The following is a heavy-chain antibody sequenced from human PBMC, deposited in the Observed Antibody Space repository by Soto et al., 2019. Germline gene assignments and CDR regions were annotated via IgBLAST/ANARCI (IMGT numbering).Heavy chain of an antibody. CDR1: GFTFSNYG. J-gene: IGHJ4*02. D-gene: IGHD6-13*01. CDR2: TSYDGSNK. V-gene: IGHV3-30*18. Sequence: SGGSLRLSCAASGFTFSNYGMHWVRQAPGKGLEWVAVTSYDGSNKYYGDSVKGRFTISRDNSKNTLYLQMNSLRAEDTAVYYCAKTSAAAGLDYWGQGTLVTVS. CDR3: AKTSAAAGLDY.